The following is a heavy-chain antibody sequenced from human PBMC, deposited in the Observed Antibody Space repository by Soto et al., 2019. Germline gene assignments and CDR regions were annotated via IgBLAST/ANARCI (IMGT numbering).Heavy chain of an antibody. CDR1: GYTFTSYA. CDR3: ARDSGGMDV. Sequence: QVQLVQSGAEVKKPGASVKISCKASGYTFTSYALHWVRQAPGQRLEWMGWINAGNGNTKYSKKLQGSVTITRDTSASTAYMELSSLRSEDTAVYYYARDSGGMDVWGQGTTVTVSS. V-gene: IGHV1-3*01. J-gene: IGHJ6*02. CDR2: INAGNGNT.